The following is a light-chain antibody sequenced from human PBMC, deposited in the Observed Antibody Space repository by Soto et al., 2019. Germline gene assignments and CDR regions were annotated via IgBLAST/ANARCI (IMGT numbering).Light chain of an antibody. Sequence: ELVLTQSPGTLSFAPGERATLSCRASQSVSSTYLSWYQQKPGQTPRLLIYGASSRATGIPDRFSGSGSGTDFTLTISRLEPEHFAVYYCQQYGNSPFTFGQGTRLEIK. CDR1: QSVSSTY. V-gene: IGKV3-20*01. J-gene: IGKJ5*01. CDR2: GAS. CDR3: QQYGNSPFT.